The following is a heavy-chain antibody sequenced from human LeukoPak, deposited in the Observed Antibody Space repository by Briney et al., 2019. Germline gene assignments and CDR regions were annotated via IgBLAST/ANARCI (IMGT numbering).Heavy chain of an antibody. J-gene: IGHJ4*02. Sequence: PGGSLRLSCVASGFTFSSYWMSWVRQAPGKGLEWVANIKQDGSEKYYVDSVKGRFTISRDNAKNSLYLQMNSLRAEDTAVYYCARTRRFLEWLLPNYYFDYWGQGTLVTVSS. CDR3: ARTRRFLEWLLPNYYFDY. CDR1: GFTFSSYW. D-gene: IGHD3-3*01. CDR2: IKQDGSEK. V-gene: IGHV3-7*03.